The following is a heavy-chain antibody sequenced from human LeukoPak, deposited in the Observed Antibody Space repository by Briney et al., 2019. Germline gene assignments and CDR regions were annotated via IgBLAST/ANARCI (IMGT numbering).Heavy chain of an antibody. Sequence: GRSPRLSCAASGFTFSSYAMHWVRQAPGKGLEWVAVISYDGSNKYYADSVKGRFTISRDNSKNTLYLQMNSLRAEDTAVYYCARDRRFRSGSNYYYGMDVWGQGTTVTVS. D-gene: IGHD3-10*01. CDR2: ISYDGSNK. J-gene: IGHJ6*02. CDR3: ARDRRFRSGSNYYYGMDV. V-gene: IGHV3-30*04. CDR1: GFTFSSYA.